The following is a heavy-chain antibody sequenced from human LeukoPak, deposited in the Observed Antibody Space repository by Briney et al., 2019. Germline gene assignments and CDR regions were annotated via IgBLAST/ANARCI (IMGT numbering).Heavy chain of an antibody. CDR3: ARDPSYGSADY. Sequence: ASVKVSCKASGYTFTGYYMHWVRQAPGQGLEWMGWINPNSGGTNYAQKFQGRVTMTRDMSTSTVYMELSSLRSEDTAVYYCARDPSYGSADYWGQGTLVTVSS. CDR2: INPNSGGT. V-gene: IGHV1-2*02. CDR1: GYTFTGYY. J-gene: IGHJ4*02. D-gene: IGHD3-10*01.